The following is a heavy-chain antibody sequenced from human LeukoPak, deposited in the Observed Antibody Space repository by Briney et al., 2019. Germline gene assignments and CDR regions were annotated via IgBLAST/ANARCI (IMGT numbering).Heavy chain of an antibody. CDR2: IYHSGST. D-gene: IGHD4-23*01. CDR3: ARDYGGHAIFDY. Sequence: PSETLSLTCVVSGYSISSGYFWGWMRQPPGKGLEWIATIYHSGSTFYNPSLKSRVTISVDTSKNQFSLKLSSVTAADTAVYYCARDYGGHAIFDYWGQGTLVTVSS. CDR1: GYSISSGYF. J-gene: IGHJ4*02. V-gene: IGHV4-38-2*01.